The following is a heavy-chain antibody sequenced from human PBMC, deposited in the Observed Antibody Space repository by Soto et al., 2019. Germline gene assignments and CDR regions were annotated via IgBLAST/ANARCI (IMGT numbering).Heavy chain of an antibody. V-gene: IGHV3-33*08. Sequence: GGSLRLSCAASGFTFSSYGMHWVRQAPGKGLEWVAVIWYDGSNKYYADSVKGRFTISRDNSKNTLYLQMNSLRAEDTAVYYCARVDFTEYSSSSECFQHWGQGTLVTVSS. D-gene: IGHD6-6*01. CDR2: IWYDGSNK. J-gene: IGHJ1*01. CDR3: ARVDFTEYSSSSECFQH. CDR1: GFTFSSYG.